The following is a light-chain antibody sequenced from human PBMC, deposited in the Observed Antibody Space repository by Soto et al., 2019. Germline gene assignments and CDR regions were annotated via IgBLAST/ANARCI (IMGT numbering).Light chain of an antibody. CDR1: QNIRNW. V-gene: IGKV1-5*01. Sequence: DIHMTQSPSTLSASVGDRVTITCRASQNIRNWLAWYQQKPGKAPNLLIYDASSLKSGVPARFSGSGSGTEFTITISSLQPDDFATYCCQHYDNYSTFGQGTRVEIK. CDR2: DAS. J-gene: IGKJ5*01. CDR3: QHYDNYST.